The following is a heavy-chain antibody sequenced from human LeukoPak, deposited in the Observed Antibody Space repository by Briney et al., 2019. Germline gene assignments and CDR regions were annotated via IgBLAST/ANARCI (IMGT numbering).Heavy chain of an antibody. CDR3: ARVGSSRPHYYFDS. D-gene: IGHD6-13*01. V-gene: IGHV4-39*02. CDR1: GGSISTSSY. CDR2: IYYSGST. J-gene: IGHJ4*02. Sequence: SETLSLTCTVSGGSISTSSYWAWIRQPPGKGLEWIGNIYYSGSTYYNPSLKSRLTISVDTSKNHFSLRLSSVTAADTAVYSCARVGSSRPHYYFDSWGQGTLLTVSS.